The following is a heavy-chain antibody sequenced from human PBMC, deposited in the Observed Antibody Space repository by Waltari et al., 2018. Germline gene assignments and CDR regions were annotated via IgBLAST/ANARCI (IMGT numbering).Heavy chain of an antibody. J-gene: IGHJ4*02. V-gene: IGHV3-21*01. CDR3: AREGYSYGYDY. D-gene: IGHD5-18*01. CDR2: ISSSSYI. Sequence: GRQAPGKGLEWVSSISSSSYIYYADSVKGRFTISRDNAKNSLYLQMNSLRAEDTAVYYCAREGYSYGYDYWGQGTLVTVSS.